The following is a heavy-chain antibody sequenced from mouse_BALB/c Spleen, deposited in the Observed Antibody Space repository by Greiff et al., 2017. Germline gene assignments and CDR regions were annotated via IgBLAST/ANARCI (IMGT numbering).Heavy chain of an antibody. Sequence: VHVKQSGAELVRSGASVKLSCTASGFNIKDYYMHWVKQRPEQGLEWIGWIDPENGDTEYAPKFQGKATMTADTSSNTAYLQLSSLTSEDTAVYYCSSYGNYFAYWGQGTLVTVSA. CDR1: GFNIKDYY. J-gene: IGHJ3*01. V-gene: IGHV14-4*02. CDR2: IDPENGDT. CDR3: SSYGNYFAY. D-gene: IGHD2-1*01.